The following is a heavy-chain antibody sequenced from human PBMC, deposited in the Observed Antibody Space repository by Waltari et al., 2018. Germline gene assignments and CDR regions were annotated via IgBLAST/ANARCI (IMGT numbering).Heavy chain of an antibody. CDR2: INHSGSN. Sequence: QVQLQQWGAGLLKPSETLSLTCAVSGGSFSGYYWSWIRQPPGKGLEWIGEINHSGSNNYNPSLKSRVTISVDTSKNQFSLKLSSVTAADTAVYYCARGGPADPWGQGTLVTVSS. J-gene: IGHJ5*02. CDR1: GGSFSGYY. D-gene: IGHD2-2*01. CDR3: ARGGPADP. V-gene: IGHV4-34*01.